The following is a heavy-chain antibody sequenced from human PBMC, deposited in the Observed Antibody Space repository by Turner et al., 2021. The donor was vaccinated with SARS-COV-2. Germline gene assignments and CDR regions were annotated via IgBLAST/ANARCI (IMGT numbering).Heavy chain of an antibody. D-gene: IGHD3-16*01. J-gene: IGHJ3*01. CDR2: RSGYNGNR. CDR1: GYTFDTSG. Sequence: QVQLEQSGSGVNKPGPSVKVSFKAVGYTFDTSGVVWVRQAPGQGLEWMGWRSGYNGNRNNAQGLQGRVTMATDTSTNTAYMELRSLTSADTGVYFCARGSLWFEDLRENAFDVWGQGTLVTVSS. V-gene: IGHV1-18*01. CDR3: ARGSLWFEDLRENAFDV.